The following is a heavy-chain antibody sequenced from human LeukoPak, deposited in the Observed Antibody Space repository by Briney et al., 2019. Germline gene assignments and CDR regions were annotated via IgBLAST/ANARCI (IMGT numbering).Heavy chain of an antibody. CDR1: VYSFTSYY. J-gene: IGHJ4*02. Sequence: SVKVSCKASVYSFTSYYMHWVRPAPGQGLDWMGIINSSGGSTSYGQKCQGRVTMTRDTSTSTVYMELSSLRSEDTAVYYCASAYTGYSSGWYVYFRYWGQGTLVTVSS. V-gene: IGHV1-46*01. D-gene: IGHD6-19*01. CDR2: INSSGGST. CDR3: ASAYTGYSSGWYVYFRY.